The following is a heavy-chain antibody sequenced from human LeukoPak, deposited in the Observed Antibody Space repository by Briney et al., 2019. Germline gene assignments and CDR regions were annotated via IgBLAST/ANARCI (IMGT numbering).Heavy chain of an antibody. D-gene: IGHD4-17*01. J-gene: IGHJ4*02. Sequence: PSETLSLTCAVYGGSFSGYYWSWIRQPPGKGLEWIGEINHSGSTNYNPSLKSRVTISVDTSKNQFSLKLSSVTAADTAVYYCARAADYGDFLIDYWGQGTLVTVSS. CDR2: INHSGST. V-gene: IGHV4-34*01. CDR3: ARAADYGDFLIDY. CDR1: GGSFSGYY.